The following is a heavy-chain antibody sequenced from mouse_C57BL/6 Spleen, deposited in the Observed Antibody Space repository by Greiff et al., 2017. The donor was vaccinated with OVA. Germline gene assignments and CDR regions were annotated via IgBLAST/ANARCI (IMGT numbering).Heavy chain of an antibody. Sequence: EVMLVESGGGLVQPGGSLSLSCAASGFTFTDYYMSWVRQPPGKALEWLGFIRNKANGYTTEYSASVKGRFTISRDNSQSILYLQMNALRAEDSATYYCARYIRRELRIRYAIDYWGQGTSVTVSS. V-gene: IGHV7-3*01. J-gene: IGHJ4*01. CDR2: IRNKANGYTT. CDR1: GFTFTDYY. D-gene: IGHD1-3*01. CDR3: ARYIRRELRIRYAIDY.